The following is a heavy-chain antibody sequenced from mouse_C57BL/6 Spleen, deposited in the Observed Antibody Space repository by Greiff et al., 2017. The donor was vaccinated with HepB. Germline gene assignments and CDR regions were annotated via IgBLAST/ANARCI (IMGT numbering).Heavy chain of an antibody. CDR3: ARDYYSSFYRIAY. CDR1: GFTFSDYG. D-gene: IGHD2-12*01. J-gene: IGHJ3*01. V-gene: IGHV5-17*01. CDR2: ISSGSNNI. Sequence: EVQLVESGGGLVKPGGSLKLSCAASGFTFSDYGMHWVRQAPEKGLEWVAYISSGSNNIYYADTVTGRFTISRDNAKNTLYLQMTSLRSEDTAMYYCARDYYSSFYRIAYWGQGTLVTVSA.